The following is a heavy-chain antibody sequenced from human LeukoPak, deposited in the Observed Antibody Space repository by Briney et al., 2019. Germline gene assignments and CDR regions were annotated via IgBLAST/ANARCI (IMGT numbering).Heavy chain of an antibody. CDR3: ARLIGSYIDY. CDR2: SYYSGSA. CDR1: GGSISSYY. Sequence: SETLSLTCSVSGGSISSYYWSWIRQPPGKALEWIGDSYYSGSANYNPSLKSRVTISVDTSKNQFSLKLSSVTAADTAVYYCARLIGSYIDYWGQGTLVTVSS. V-gene: IGHV4-59*08. J-gene: IGHJ4*02. D-gene: IGHD1-26*01.